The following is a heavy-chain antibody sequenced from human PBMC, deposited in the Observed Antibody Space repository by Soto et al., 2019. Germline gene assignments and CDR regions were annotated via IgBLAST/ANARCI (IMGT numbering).Heavy chain of an antibody. CDR1: GFTFSSYA. J-gene: IGHJ3*02. CDR2: ITSTGVTT. CDR3: AKERHYDSSGFHVRAFDM. V-gene: IGHV3-23*01. Sequence: EVQLLESGGALVQPGGSLRLSCAASGFTFSSYAMSWVRQAPGKGLDWVSGITSTGVTTFSADSVKGRFTISRDNSKNTLYLEMDSLRPEDTALYYCAKERHYDSSGFHVRAFDMWGQGTMVTVSS. D-gene: IGHD3-22*01.